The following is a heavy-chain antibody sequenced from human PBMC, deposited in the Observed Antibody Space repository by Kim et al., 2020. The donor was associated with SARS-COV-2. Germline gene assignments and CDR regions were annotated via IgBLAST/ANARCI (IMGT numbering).Heavy chain of an antibody. J-gene: IGHJ6*02. V-gene: IGHV3-49*03. Sequence: GGSLRLSCTASGFTFGDYAMSWFRQAPGKGLEWVGFIRSKAYGGTTEYAASVKGRFTISRDDSKSIAYLQMNSLKTEDTAVYYCTSSVAGTHYYYYGMDVWGQGTTVTVSS. CDR1: GFTFGDYA. CDR3: TSSVAGTHYYYYGMDV. D-gene: IGHD6-19*01. CDR2: IRSKAYGGTT.